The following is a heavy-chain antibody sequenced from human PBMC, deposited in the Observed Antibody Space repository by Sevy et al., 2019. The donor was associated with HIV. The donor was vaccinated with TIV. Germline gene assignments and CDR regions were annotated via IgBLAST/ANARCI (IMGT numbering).Heavy chain of an antibody. Sequence: GGSLRLSCAASGFTFSSYSMNWVRQAPGKGLEWVSYISSSSSTIYYADSVKGRFTISRDNAKNSLYLQMNSLRAEDTAVYYCAREISSGYYYYYYGMDVWGQGTTVIVSS. CDR1: GFTFSSYS. V-gene: IGHV3-48*01. CDR3: AREISSGYYYYYYGMDV. J-gene: IGHJ6*02. D-gene: IGHD3-22*01. CDR2: ISSSSSTI.